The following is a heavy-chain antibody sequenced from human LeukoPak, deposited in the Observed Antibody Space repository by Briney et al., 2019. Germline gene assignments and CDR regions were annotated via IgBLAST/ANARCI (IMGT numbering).Heavy chain of an antibody. V-gene: IGHV3-53*01. CDR1: GFTVGSNY. CDR2: VYSDGTT. D-gene: IGHD6-13*01. CDR3: ARAAAAGAGYYDL. Sequence: PGGSLRLSCAASGFTVGSNYMSWVRQAPGKGLEWVSLVYSDGTTFYPDSVRGRFTIARDNTKNTLNLQINSLRAEDTAVYYCARAAAAGAGYYDLWGQGTLVTVSS. J-gene: IGHJ4*02.